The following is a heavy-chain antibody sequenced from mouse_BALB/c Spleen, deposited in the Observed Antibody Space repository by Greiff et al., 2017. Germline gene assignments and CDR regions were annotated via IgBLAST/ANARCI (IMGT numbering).Heavy chain of an antibody. CDR3: TRWGITGAWFAY. CDR1: GYTFTDYE. J-gene: IGHJ3*01. V-gene: IGHV1-15*01. Sequence: QVQLKESGAELVRPGASVTLSCKASGYTFTDYEMHWVKQTPVHGLEWIGAIDPETGGTAYNQKFKGKATLTADKSSSTAYMELRSLTSEDSAVYYCTRWGITGAWFAYWGQGTLVTVSA. CDR2: IDPETGGT. D-gene: IGHD2-4*01.